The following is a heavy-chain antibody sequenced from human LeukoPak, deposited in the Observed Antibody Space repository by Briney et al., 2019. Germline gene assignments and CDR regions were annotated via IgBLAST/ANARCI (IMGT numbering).Heavy chain of an antibody. CDR1: GFTFSNYW. V-gene: IGHV3-48*01. CDR3: AKDGGLWVSAHWGDS. J-gene: IGHJ4*02. CDR2: ISSSGSTR. D-gene: IGHD7-27*01. Sequence: GGSLRLSCAASGFTFSNYWMAWVRQAPGKGLEWVSHISSSGSTRYYADSVKGRFTISRDNSKNTLFLQMNSLRAEDTAVYYCAKDGGLWVSAHWGDSWGRGTLVTVSS.